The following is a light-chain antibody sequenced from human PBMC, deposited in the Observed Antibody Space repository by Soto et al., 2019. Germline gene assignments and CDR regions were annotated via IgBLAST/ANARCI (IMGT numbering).Light chain of an antibody. CDR2: GAS. V-gene: IGKV3-15*01. CDR3: QQYNNWPPMYT. Sequence: EIVMTQSPATLSVSPGERATLSCRASQSVSSNLAWYQQKPGQAPRLLIYGASTSATAIPARFSGSGSGTEFTLNISSLQSEEFAVYYCQQYNNWPPMYTFGQGTKMEIK. CDR1: QSVSSN. J-gene: IGKJ2*01.